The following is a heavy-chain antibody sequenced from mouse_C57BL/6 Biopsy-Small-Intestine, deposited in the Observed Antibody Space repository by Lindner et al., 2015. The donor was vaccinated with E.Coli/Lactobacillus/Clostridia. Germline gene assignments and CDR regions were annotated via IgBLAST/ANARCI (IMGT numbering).Heavy chain of an antibody. CDR3: ARYSNFYWYFDV. D-gene: IGHD2-5*01. Sequence: VQLQESGPGLVKPSQSLSLTCSVTGYSITSGNYWNWIRQFPGNKLEWMGYISYDGSNNYNPSLKNRISITRDTSKNQFFLKLNSVTTEDTATYYCARYSNFYWYFDVWGTGTTVTVSS. CDR2: ISYDGSN. CDR1: GYSITSGNY. J-gene: IGHJ1*03. V-gene: IGHV3-6*01.